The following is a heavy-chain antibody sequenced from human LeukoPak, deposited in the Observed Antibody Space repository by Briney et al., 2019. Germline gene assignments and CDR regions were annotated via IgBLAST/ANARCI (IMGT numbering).Heavy chain of an antibody. J-gene: IGHJ5*02. Sequence: GASVKVSCKASGYTFTGYYMHWVRQAPGQGLERMGWINPNSGGTNYAQKFQGRVTMTRDTSISTAYTELSRLRSDDTAVYYCARVPGGSYGWFDPWGQGTLVTVSS. D-gene: IGHD1-26*01. CDR3: ARVPGGSYGWFDP. CDR2: INPNSGGT. V-gene: IGHV1-2*02. CDR1: GYTFTGYY.